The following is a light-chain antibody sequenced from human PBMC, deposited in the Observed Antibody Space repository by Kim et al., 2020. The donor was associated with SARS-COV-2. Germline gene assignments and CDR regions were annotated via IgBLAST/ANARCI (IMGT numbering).Light chain of an antibody. CDR1: NSDFGDYKY. CDR2: DVF. V-gene: IGLV2-14*04. J-gene: IGLJ3*02. CDR3: SSDIDSTTLV. Sequence: GQSITSSCTGTNSDFGDYKYVSWYQQYPGKPPKLSIYDVFKRPSGTSKRFSGSKSGITASLTISGLQAEDEADYYCSSDIDSTTLVFGGGTQLTVL.